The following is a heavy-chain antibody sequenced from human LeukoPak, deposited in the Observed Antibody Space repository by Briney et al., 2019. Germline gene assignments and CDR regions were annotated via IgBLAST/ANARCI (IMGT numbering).Heavy chain of an antibody. CDR1: GYTFTSYG. D-gene: IGHD3-9*01. CDR2: ISAYNGNT. Sequence: ASVKVSCKASGYTFTSYGISWVRQAPGQGLEWMGWISAYNGNTNYAQKLQGRVTMTTDTSTSTAYMELRSLRSDDTAVYYCARDSSLLRYFDWLSPKDYFDCWGQGTLVTVSS. J-gene: IGHJ4*02. V-gene: IGHV1-18*01. CDR3: ARDSSLLRYFDWLSPKDYFDC.